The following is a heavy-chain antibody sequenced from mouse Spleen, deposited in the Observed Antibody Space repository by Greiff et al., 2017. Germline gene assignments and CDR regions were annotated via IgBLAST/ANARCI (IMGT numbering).Heavy chain of an antibody. Sequence: EVMLVESGGGLVKPGGSLKLSCAASGFTFSDYGMHWVRQAPEKGLEWVAYISSGSSTIYYADTVKGRFTISRDNAKNTLFLQMTSLRSEDTAMYYCARENILGAMDYWGQRTSVTVSS. V-gene: IGHV5-17*01. CDR3: ARENILGAMDY. CDR1: GFTFSDYG. D-gene: IGHD4-1*01. CDR2: ISSGSSTI. J-gene: IGHJ4*01.